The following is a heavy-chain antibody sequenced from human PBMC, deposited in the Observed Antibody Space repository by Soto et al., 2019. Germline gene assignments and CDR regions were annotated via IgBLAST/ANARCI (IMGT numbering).Heavy chain of an antibody. V-gene: IGHV4-30-2*01. CDR3: ARIHWTQSSLDY. Sequence: TLSLTCAVSGGSIDSGAYSLSWIRQPPGKGLEWIGYVTHTGTAYSIPSLNGRLTLSVDSSQTQFSLKLTSVTAADSAVYYCARIHWTQSSLDYWGRGILVTVSS. D-gene: IGHD6-19*01. CDR1: GGSIDSGAYS. CDR2: VTHTGTA. J-gene: IGHJ4*02.